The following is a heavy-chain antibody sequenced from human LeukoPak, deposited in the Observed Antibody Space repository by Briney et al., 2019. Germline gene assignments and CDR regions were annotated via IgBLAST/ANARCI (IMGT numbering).Heavy chain of an antibody. Sequence: PSETLSLTCTVSGGSIRSYYWSWIRQPPGKGLEWIGYIYYSGSTYYNPSLKSRVTISVDTSKNQFSLKLSSVTAADTAVYYCARDAYYYGSGSKNHYFDYWGQGTLVTVSS. CDR3: ARDAYYYGSGSKNHYFDY. D-gene: IGHD3-10*01. CDR2: IYYSGST. J-gene: IGHJ4*02. V-gene: IGHV4-59*12. CDR1: GGSIRSYY.